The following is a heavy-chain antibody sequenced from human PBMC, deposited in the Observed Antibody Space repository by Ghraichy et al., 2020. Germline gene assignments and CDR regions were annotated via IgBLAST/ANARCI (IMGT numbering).Heavy chain of an antibody. J-gene: IGHJ3*02. V-gene: IGHV3-48*02. CDR1: GFTFSSYS. D-gene: IGHD1-14*01. CDR2: IIDRSRI. CDR3: ARGSSTTDAFDT. Sequence: GGSLRLSCAASGFTFSSYSMNWVRQAPGKGLEWVSYIIDRSRIHYADSVKGRFTISRDNVRKSLYLQMKSLRDEETAVYYCARGSSTTDAFDTWSQGTRVTVSS.